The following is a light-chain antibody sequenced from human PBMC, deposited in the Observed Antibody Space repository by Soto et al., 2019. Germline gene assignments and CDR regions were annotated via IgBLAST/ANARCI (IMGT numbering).Light chain of an antibody. J-gene: IGKJ1*01. CDR1: QSISRW. CDR3: QQYKSYWT. V-gene: IGKV1-5*01. CDR2: DAS. Sequence: DIQMTQPPSTLSASVGDTVTIRFRASQSISRWLAWYQQKPGKAPNLLIYDASSLQSGVPSRFSGIGSGTEFTLTISSLQPDDFATYYCQQYKSYWTFGQGTKVDIK.